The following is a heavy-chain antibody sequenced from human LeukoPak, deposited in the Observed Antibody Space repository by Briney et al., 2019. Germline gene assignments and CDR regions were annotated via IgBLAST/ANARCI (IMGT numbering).Heavy chain of an antibody. D-gene: IGHD7-27*01. V-gene: IGHV4-39*07. Sequence: SETLSLTCTVSGGSISSSSYYWGWIRQPPGKGLEWIGSIYYSGSTYYNPSLKSRVTISVDTSKNQFSLKLSSVTAADTAVYYCARERPGERGDKVNYYYYYMDVWGKGTTVTVSS. CDR3: ARERPGERGDKVNYYYYYMDV. CDR1: GGSISSSSYY. CDR2: IYYSGST. J-gene: IGHJ6*03.